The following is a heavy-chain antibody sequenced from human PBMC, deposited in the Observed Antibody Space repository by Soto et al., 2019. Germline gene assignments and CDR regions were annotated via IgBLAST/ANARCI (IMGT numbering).Heavy chain of an antibody. CDR1: GGTFSSYA. CDR3: ARKRSPSSSSDYYYYGMDV. J-gene: IGHJ6*02. V-gene: IGHV1-69*13. CDR2: IIPIFGTA. D-gene: IGHD6-6*01. Sequence: VASVKVSCKASGGTFSSYAISWVRQAPGQGLEWMGGIIPIFGTANYAQKFQGRVTITADESTSTAYMELSSLRSEDTAVYYCARKRSPSSSSDYYYYGMDVWGQGTTVTVSS.